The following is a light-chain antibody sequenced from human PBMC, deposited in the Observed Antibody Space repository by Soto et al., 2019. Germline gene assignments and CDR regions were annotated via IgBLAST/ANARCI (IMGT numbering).Light chain of an antibody. Sequence: IVMTQSPATLAVSPGERATLSCRASQSVSSDLAWYQQKPGQAPRLLIYGASTRATAIPARFSGSGSGTEFTLTISNLQSEDFAVYYCQQYGSSGTFGQGTKVDIK. CDR3: QQYGSSGT. CDR1: QSVSSD. V-gene: IGKV3-15*01. CDR2: GAS. J-gene: IGKJ1*01.